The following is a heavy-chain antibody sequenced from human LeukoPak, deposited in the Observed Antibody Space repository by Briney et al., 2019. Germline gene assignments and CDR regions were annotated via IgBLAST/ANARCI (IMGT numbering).Heavy chain of an antibody. CDR3: ARPSSCSTTTCYLDY. J-gene: IGHJ4*02. CDR1: GYSFTSYW. CDR2: IYPGDSDT. Sequence: GESLKISCKGSGYSFTSYWIGWVRQMPGKGLEWMGIIYPGDSDTRYSPSFQGQVNISVDKSISTAYLQWSSLRASDTAVYYCARPSSCSTTTCYLDYWGQGTLVTVSS. D-gene: IGHD2-2*01. V-gene: IGHV5-51*01.